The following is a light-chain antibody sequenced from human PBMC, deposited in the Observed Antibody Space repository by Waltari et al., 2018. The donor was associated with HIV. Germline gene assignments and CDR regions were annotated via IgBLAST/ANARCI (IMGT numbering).Light chain of an antibody. CDR2: TNN. J-gene: IGLJ1*01. Sequence: QSVLTQPPSASGTPGQRVTSSCSGSSSNIGRNYVYWYQQLTGTAPTLLIYTNNQRPSGVPDRFSGSKSGTSASLASSGLRSEDEADYYCAAWNDRLSGYVFGTGTKVTV. CDR3: AAWNDRLSGYV. V-gene: IGLV1-47*01. CDR1: SSNIGRNY.